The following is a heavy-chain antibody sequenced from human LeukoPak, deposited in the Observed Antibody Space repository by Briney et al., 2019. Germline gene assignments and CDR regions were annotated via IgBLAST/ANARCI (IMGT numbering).Heavy chain of an antibody. CDR3: ARDLDDFWSGPFDH. V-gene: IGHV1-69*06. Sequence: SVKVSCKASGGTFSSYAISWVRQAPGQGLEWMGGIIPIFGTANYAQKFQGRVTITADKSTSTAYMELSSLRSEDTAVYYCARDLDDFWSGPFDHWGQGTLVTVSS. CDR1: GGTFSSYA. CDR2: IIPIFGTA. J-gene: IGHJ4*02. D-gene: IGHD3-3*01.